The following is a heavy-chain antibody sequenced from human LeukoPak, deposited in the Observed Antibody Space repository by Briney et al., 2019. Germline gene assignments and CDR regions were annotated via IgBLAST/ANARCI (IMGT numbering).Heavy chain of an antibody. J-gene: IGHJ4*02. D-gene: IGHD6-19*01. CDR3: ARRVEPWLDYFDY. CDR1: GGSISSSSYY. CDR2: IYYSGST. V-gene: IGHV4-39*01. Sequence: SETLSLTCTVSGGSISSSSYYWGWIRQPPGKGLEWIGSIYYSGSTYYNPSLKSRVTISVDTSKNQFSLKLSSVTAADTAVYYCARRVEPWLDYFDYWGQGTLVTVSS.